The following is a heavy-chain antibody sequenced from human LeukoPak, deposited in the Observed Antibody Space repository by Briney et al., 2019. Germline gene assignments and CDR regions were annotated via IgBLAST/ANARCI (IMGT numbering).Heavy chain of an antibody. D-gene: IGHD3-3*01. CDR3: ARADTYDFWSGYPSHFDY. J-gene: IGHJ4*02. Sequence: GESLKISRKGSGYSFTSYWIGWVRQMPGKGLEWMGIIYPGDSDTRYSPSFQGQVTISADKSISTAYLQWSSLKASDTAMYYCARADTYDFWSGYPSHFDYWGQGTLVTVSS. CDR1: GYSFTSYW. V-gene: IGHV5-51*01. CDR2: IYPGDSDT.